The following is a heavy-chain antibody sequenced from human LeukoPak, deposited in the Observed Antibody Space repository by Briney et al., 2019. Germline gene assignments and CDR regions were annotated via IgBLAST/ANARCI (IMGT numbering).Heavy chain of an antibody. J-gene: IGHJ4*02. CDR3: VRVMGAIDF. V-gene: IGHV1-8*01. CDR2: MNPNSGYT. CDR1: GYTFTSYD. D-gene: IGHD1-26*01. Sequence: ASVKVSRKASGYTFTSYDINWVRQATGQGLEWMGWMNPNSGYTGSAQKFQGRVTMTRNTPTSTAYMELSSLRSEDTAVYYCVRVMGAIDFWGQGTLVTVSS.